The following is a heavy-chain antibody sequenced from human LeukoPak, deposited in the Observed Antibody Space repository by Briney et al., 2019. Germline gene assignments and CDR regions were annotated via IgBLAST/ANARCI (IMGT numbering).Heavy chain of an antibody. CDR2: ISGSGGST. D-gene: IGHD6-19*01. CDR3: ARASLSGWYWGLFDY. CDR1: GFTFSSYA. Sequence: GGSLRLSCAASGFTFSSYAMSWVRQAPGKGLEWVSAISGSGGSTYYADSVKGRFTISRDNSKNTLYLQMNSLRAEDTAVYYCARASLSGWYWGLFDYWGQGTLVTVSS. V-gene: IGHV3-23*01. J-gene: IGHJ4*02.